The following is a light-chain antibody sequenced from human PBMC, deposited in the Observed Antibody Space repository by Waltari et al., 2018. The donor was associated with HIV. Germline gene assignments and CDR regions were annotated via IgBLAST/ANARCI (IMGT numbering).Light chain of an antibody. CDR3: LQYNSHPWT. CDR1: QGIRND. Sequence: DVQMTQSPSSLSASVGDRVTITCRASQGIRNDLGWYQQKPGKAPKRLMYAAAQSGVPSRFSGSGSGTEFTLTISSLQTEDFATYYCLQYNSHPWTFGQGTNVEIK. V-gene: IGKV1-17*01. CDR2: AAA. J-gene: IGKJ1*01.